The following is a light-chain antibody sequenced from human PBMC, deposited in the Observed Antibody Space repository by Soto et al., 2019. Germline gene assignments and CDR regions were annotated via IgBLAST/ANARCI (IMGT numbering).Light chain of an antibody. CDR1: QSISSY. Sequence: DIPMTQSPSSLSASVGDRVTITCRASQSISSYLNWYQQKPGKAPNLLIYAASSLQSGVPSKFSGSGSGTDFTLTISSLQPEDFATYYCQQSYSSPFTFGPWDQSGYQT. CDR2: AAS. CDR3: QQSYSSPFT. V-gene: IGKV1-39*01. J-gene: IGKJ3*01.